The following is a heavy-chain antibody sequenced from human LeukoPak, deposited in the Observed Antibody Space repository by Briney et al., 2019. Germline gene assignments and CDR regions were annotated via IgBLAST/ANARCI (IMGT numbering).Heavy chain of an antibody. V-gene: IGHV1-24*01. J-gene: IGHJ4*02. CDR3: ATVHSSGWFMHYFDY. CDR2: FDPEDGET. CDR1: GYTLTELS. Sequence: ASVKVSCKVSGYTLTELSMHWVRQAPGKGLEWMGGFDPEDGETIYAQKFQGRVTMTEDTSTDTAYMELSSLRSEDTAVYYCATVHSSGWFMHYFDYWGQGTLVTVSS. D-gene: IGHD6-19*01.